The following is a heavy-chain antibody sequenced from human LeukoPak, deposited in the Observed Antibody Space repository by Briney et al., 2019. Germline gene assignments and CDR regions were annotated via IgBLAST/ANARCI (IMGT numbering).Heavy chain of an antibody. CDR3: ARDHNASVFDY. J-gene: IGHJ4*02. D-gene: IGHD1-1*01. CDR1: GGSFSGYY. Sequence: SETLSLTCAVYGGSFSGYYWSSIRQPPGKGLEWIGEINHSGSTNYNPSLKSRVTISVDTSKNQFSLKLSSVTAADTAVYYCARDHNASVFDYWGQGTLVTVSS. V-gene: IGHV4-34*01. CDR2: INHSGST.